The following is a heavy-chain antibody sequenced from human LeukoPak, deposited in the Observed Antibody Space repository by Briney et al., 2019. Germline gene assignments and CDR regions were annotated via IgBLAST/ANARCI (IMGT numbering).Heavy chain of an antibody. Sequence: PSETLSLTCTVSGGSVSRYYWSWIRQPAGQGLEWIGRIYMSGSTTYNPSLRSRVSMSVDTSKNQFSLKLDSVTAADTAVFYCAIRYSSSWYGDAFDIWGQGTMVTVSS. CDR1: GGSVSRYY. J-gene: IGHJ3*02. CDR3: AIRYSSSWYGDAFDI. V-gene: IGHV4-4*07. D-gene: IGHD6-13*01. CDR2: IYMSGST.